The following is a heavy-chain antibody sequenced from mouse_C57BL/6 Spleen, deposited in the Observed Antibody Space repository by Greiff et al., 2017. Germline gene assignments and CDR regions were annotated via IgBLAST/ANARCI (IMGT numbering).Heavy chain of an antibody. Sequence: QVQLQQPGTELVKPGASVKLSCKASGYTFTSYWMPWVKQRPGQGLEWIGNINPSNGGTNYNEKFKSKATLTVDKSSSTAYMQLSRLTSEDSAVYYCARDYSLVITTVVAYYFDYWGQGTTLTVSS. CDR3: ARDYSLVITTVVAYYFDY. V-gene: IGHV1-53*01. CDR1: GYTFTSYW. CDR2: INPSNGGT. J-gene: IGHJ2*01. D-gene: IGHD1-1*01.